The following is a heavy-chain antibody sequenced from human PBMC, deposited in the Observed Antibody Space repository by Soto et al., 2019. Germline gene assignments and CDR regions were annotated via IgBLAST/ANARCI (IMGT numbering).Heavy chain of an antibody. J-gene: IGHJ4*02. CDR1: LGSVNTADYF. CDR3: ASVVVGATRQSGSDH. D-gene: IGHD2-15*01. CDR2: IHSSGGT. Sequence: QLQESGPGLVKPSETLSLTCTVSLGSVNTADYFWAWIRQPPGEGLEFIGSIHSSGGTFYSPSLKSRVSISIDKSKNHFSLRLTSVTAGDTAVYFCASVVVGATRQSGSDHWGQGTLVTVS. V-gene: IGHV4-39*02.